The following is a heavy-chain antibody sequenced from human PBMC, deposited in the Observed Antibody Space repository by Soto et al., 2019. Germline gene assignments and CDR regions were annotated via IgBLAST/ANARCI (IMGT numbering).Heavy chain of an antibody. V-gene: IGHV1-8*01. CDR2: MNPNSGNT. Sequence: VASVKVSCKASGYTFTSYDINWVRQATGQGLEWMGWMNPNSGNTGYAQKFQGRVTMTRNTSISTAYMELSSLRSEDTAEYYCARGLGVRFFDWPRYYYYGREVGGKGTTVTVSS. D-gene: IGHD3-9*01. CDR1: GYTFTSYD. CDR3: ARGLGVRFFDWPRYYYYGREV. J-gene: IGHJ6*04.